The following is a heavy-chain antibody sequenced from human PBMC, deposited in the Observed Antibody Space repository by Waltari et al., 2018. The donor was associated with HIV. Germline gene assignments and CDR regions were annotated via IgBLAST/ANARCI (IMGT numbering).Heavy chain of an antibody. D-gene: IGHD2-8*01. CDR3: ARWYCTNNSCRGLDY. J-gene: IGHJ4*02. V-gene: IGHV3-48*02. CDR2: ISSSSDNI. CDR1: GFTFSSHS. Sequence: GGSLRLSCAASGFTFSSHSMIWVRQGPGKGLELIAYISSSSDNIYYADSVKGRFTISRDQGKNSVFLQMNSLRDEDTAVYHCARWYCTNNSCRGLDYWGQGTPVTVSS.